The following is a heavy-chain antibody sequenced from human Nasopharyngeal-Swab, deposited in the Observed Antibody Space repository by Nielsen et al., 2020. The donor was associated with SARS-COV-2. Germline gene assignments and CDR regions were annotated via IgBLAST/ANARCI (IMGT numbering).Heavy chain of an antibody. V-gene: IGHV3-11*06. D-gene: IGHD4-17*01. CDR2: ISSDRSIYT. CDR3: ARVEDNFGDYIDY. CDR1: GFSSSDYY. Sequence: GESLKISCAASGFSSSDYYMSWIRQAPGKGLEWVAYISSDRSIYTFYADSAKGRFTISRDTATNSLSLQMDSLRVEDTAVYFCARVEDNFGDYIDYWGQGTLVAVSS. J-gene: IGHJ4*02.